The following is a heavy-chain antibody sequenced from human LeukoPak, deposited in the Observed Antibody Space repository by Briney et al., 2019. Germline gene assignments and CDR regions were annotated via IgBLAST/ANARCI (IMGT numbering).Heavy chain of an antibody. J-gene: IGHJ5*02. CDR1: GGSISSGGYY. CDR2: IYYSGST. CDR3: ARGNYVDWFDP. D-gene: IGHD1-7*01. Sequence: PSQTLSLICTVSGGSISSGGYYWSWIRQHPGKGLEWIGYIYYSGSTYYNPSLKSRVTISVDTSKNQFSLKLSSVTAADTAVYYCARGNYVDWFDPWGQGTQVTVSS. V-gene: IGHV4-31*03.